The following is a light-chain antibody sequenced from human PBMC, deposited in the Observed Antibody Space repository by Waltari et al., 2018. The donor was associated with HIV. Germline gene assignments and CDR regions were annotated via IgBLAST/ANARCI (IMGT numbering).Light chain of an antibody. CDR3: QSFDSSLTTSGVI. V-gene: IGLV1-40*01. J-gene: IGLJ2*01. Sequence: QSVLTQPPSVSGAPGQRVTISCTGSGSNLWAGYDVHWYQQLSGTAPKLLSYVNINRPSWVPDRFSGSKSGSSASLAITGLQAEDEAHYYCQSFDSSLTTSGVIFGGGTKLTVL. CDR1: GSNLWAGYD. CDR2: VNI.